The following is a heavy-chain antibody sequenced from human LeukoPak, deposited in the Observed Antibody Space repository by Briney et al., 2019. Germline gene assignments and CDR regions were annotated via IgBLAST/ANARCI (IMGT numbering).Heavy chain of an antibody. Sequence: ASVKVSCKASGGTFSSYAISWVRQAPGQGLEWMGGIIPIFGTANYAQKFQGRVTITTDESTSTAYMELSSLRSEDTAVYYCAIDIVVVSPHYYYYYRDVGGKGPTVPVPS. D-gene: IGHD2-2*01. CDR1: GGTFSSYA. V-gene: IGHV1-69*05. CDR3: AIDIVVVSPHYYYYYRDV. J-gene: IGHJ6*03. CDR2: IIPIFGTA.